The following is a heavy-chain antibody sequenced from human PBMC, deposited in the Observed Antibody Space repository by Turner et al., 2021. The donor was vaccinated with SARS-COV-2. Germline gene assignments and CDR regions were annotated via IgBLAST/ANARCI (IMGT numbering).Heavy chain of an antibody. CDR1: NGSISSSSYY. D-gene: IGHD1-7*01. J-gene: IGHJ4*02. CDR3: ARRVRTGNTGYYFDY. CDR2: VAYSGTT. V-gene: IGHV4-39*01. Sequence: QLQLQESGPGLVKPSETLSLTCTVSNGSISSSSYYWGWIRQPPGKGLEWIGSVAYSGTTYYNTSLKSRVTISVDTSKNQFSLKLSSVTAADTAVYYCARRVRTGNTGYYFDYWGQGTLVTVSS.